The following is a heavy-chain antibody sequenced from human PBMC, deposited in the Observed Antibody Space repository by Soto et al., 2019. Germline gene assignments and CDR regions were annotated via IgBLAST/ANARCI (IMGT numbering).Heavy chain of an antibody. D-gene: IGHD2-15*01. CDR3: ARGVGGAASYYFDY. CDR1: GYTFTSYD. V-gene: IGHV1-8*01. Sequence: GASVKVSCKASGYTFTSYDINWVRQATGQGLEWMGWMNPNSGNTGYAQKFQGRVTMTRNTSISTAYMELSSLRSEDTAVHYCARGVGGAASYYFDYWGQGTLVTVSS. CDR2: MNPNSGNT. J-gene: IGHJ4*02.